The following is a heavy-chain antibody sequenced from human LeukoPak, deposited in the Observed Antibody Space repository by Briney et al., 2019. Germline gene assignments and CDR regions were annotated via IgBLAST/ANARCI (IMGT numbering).Heavy chain of an antibody. CDR1: GFTFSSYA. Sequence: GGSLRLSCAASGFTFSSYAMSWVRQAPGKGLEWVSAISGSGGSTYYADSVKGRFTISRDNSKNTLYLQMNSLRAEDTAVYYCAEDRVSNWNPLGNWGQGTLVTVSS. CDR3: AEDRVSNWNPLGN. D-gene: IGHD1-20*01. CDR2: ISGSGGST. V-gene: IGHV3-23*01. J-gene: IGHJ4*02.